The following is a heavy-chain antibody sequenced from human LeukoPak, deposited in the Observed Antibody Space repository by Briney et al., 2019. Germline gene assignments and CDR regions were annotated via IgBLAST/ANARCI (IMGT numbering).Heavy chain of an antibody. CDR3: ARDITYYYDSSGARYFDL. D-gene: IGHD3-22*01. CDR2: IRASGGAT. Sequence: GGSLRLSCAASGFTFKKYDVTWVRQAPGKGLEWVSGIRASGGATYYADSVKGRFNISRDNSMNTLDLQINSLRVEDTAVYYCARDITYYYDSSGARYFDLWGRGTLVTVSS. V-gene: IGHV3-23*01. CDR1: GFTFKKYD. J-gene: IGHJ2*01.